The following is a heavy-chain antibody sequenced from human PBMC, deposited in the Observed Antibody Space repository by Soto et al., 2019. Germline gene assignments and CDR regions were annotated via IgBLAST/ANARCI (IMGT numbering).Heavy chain of an antibody. D-gene: IGHD2-15*01. J-gene: IGHJ1*01. CDR2: INHSGST. CDR1: GGSFSGYY. Sequence: QVQLQQWGAGLLKPSETLSLTCAVYGGSFSGYYWSWIRQPPGKGLEWIGEINHSGSTNYNPSLKSRVTISVETSKNQFSLKLSSVTAADTAVYYCARLLGYCSGGSCYPLYFQHWGQGTLVTVSS. V-gene: IGHV4-34*01. CDR3: ARLLGYCSGGSCYPLYFQH.